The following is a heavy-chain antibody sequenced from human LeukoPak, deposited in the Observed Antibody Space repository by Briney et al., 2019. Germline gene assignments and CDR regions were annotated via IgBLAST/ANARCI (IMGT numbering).Heavy chain of an antibody. V-gene: IGHV1-69*13. D-gene: IGHD6-13*01. CDR3: ASPRAAAGPADAFDI. CDR1: GGTFSSYA. CDR2: IIPIFGTA. J-gene: IGHJ3*02. Sequence: SVKVSCKASGGTFSSYAISWVRQAPGQGLEWMGGIIPIFGTANYAQKFQGRVTITADESTSTAYMELSSLRSEDTAVYYCASPRAAAGPADAFDIWGQGTMVTVSS.